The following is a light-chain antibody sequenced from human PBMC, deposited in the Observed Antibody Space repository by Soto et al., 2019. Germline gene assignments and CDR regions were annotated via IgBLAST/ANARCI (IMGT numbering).Light chain of an antibody. J-gene: IGLJ2*01. CDR1: TSDVGTYNL. CDR2: EGA. V-gene: IGLV2-23*01. CDR3: RSYAGTGTWI. Sequence: QSALTQPASVSGSPGQSITISCTGTTSDVGTYNLVSWYQQYPGKAPQVIISEGAKRPSGVSDRFSGSKSGNMASLTISGLQAEDEADYYCRSYAGTGTWIFGGGTKLTVL.